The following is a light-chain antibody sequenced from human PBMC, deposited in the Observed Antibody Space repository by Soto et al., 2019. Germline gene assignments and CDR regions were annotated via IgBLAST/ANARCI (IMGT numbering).Light chain of an antibody. CDR2: DAS. V-gene: IGKV3-11*01. CDR3: QQRSNWPPA. J-gene: IGKJ3*01. Sequence: EIVLTQSPATLSXSPGEXXTLXXRXXQSVXSYLAWYQQKPGQAPRLLIYDASNRATGIPARFSGSGSGTDFTLTISSLEPEDFAVYYCQQRSNWPPAFGPGTKVDIK. CDR1: QSVXSY.